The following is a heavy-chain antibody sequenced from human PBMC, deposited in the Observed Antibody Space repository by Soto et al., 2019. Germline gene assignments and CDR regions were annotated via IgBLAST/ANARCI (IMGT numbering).Heavy chain of an antibody. CDR3: ARGALIAAAGTDYFDY. CDR2: IIPIFGTA. V-gene: IGHV1-69*12. J-gene: IGHJ4*02. CDR1: GGTFSSYA. Sequence: QVQLVQSGAEVKKPGSSVKVSCKASGGTFSSYAISWVRQAPGQGLEWMGGIIPIFGTANYAQKFQGRVTIAADESTSTAYMELSSLRSEDTAVYYCARGALIAAAGTDYFDYWGQGTLVTVSS. D-gene: IGHD6-13*01.